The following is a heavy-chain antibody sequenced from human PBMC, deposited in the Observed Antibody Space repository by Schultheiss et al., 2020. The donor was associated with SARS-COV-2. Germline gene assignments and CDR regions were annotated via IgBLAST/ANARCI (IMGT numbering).Heavy chain of an antibody. D-gene: IGHD2-2*01. Sequence: SETLSLTCTVSGGSISSSSYYWGWIRQPPGKGLEWIGSIYYSGSTNYNPSLKSRVTISVDTSKNQFSLKLSSVTAADTAVYYCARGLPPYIVVVPASKYGMDVWGQGTTVTVSS. J-gene: IGHJ6*02. CDR1: GGSISSSSYY. V-gene: IGHV4-39*07. CDR2: IYYSGST. CDR3: ARGLPPYIVVVPASKYGMDV.